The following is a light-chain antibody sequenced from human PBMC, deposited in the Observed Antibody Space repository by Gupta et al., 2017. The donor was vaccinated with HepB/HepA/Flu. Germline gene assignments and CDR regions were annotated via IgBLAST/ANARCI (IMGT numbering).Light chain of an antibody. CDR2: GNS. CDR3: QSYDSSRSGVV. CDR1: SSNIGAGYD. V-gene: IGLV1-40*01. Sequence: SVLTQPPSLSGAPAQRVTISCIGSSSNIGAGYDVHWYQQLPGTAPKHLIYGNSNRRPWVPDRFSGSKTGASASLAITGLQAEDEADYYCQSYDSSRSGVVFGGGTKLTVL. J-gene: IGLJ2*01.